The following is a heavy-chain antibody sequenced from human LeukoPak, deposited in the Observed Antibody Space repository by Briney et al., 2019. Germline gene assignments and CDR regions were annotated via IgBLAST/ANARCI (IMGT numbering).Heavy chain of an antibody. D-gene: IGHD3-10*01. CDR2: IYHSGST. V-gene: IGHV4-34*01. CDR3: ARVGNYYGSGIYFDY. Sequence: PSETLSLTCAVYGGSFSGYYWSWIRQPPGKGLEWIGYIYHSGSTYYNPSLKSRVTISVDRSKNQFSLKLSSVTAADTAVYYCARVGNYYGSGIYFDYWGQGTLVTVSS. CDR1: GGSFSGYY. J-gene: IGHJ4*02.